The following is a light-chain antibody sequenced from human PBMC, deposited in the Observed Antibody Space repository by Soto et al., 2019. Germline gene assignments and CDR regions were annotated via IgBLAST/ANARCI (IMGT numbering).Light chain of an antibody. CDR2: QDT. CDR3: QAWDSTNVV. J-gene: IGLJ2*01. CDR1: NLGDKY. Sequence: SYELTQPPSVSVSPGQTASITCSGENLGDKYVCWYQQKPGQSPVLVIFQDTKRPSGIPERFSGSNSGNTASLTISGTQSMDEGAYFCQAWDSTNVVFGGGTKVTVI. V-gene: IGLV3-1*01.